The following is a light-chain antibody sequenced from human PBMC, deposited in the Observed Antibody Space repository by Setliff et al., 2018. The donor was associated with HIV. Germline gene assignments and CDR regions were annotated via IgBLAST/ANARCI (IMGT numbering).Light chain of an antibody. Sequence: QCALAQPASVSGSPGQSITISCTGTSSDVGGYNYVSWYQQHPGKAPKLIIYEVRNRPSGVSNRFSGSKSGNTASLTISGLQAEDEGDYYCSPYAITNTLPFGTGTKVTVL. CDR1: SSDVGGYNY. CDR3: SPYAITNTLP. CDR2: EVR. J-gene: IGLJ1*01. V-gene: IGLV2-14*01.